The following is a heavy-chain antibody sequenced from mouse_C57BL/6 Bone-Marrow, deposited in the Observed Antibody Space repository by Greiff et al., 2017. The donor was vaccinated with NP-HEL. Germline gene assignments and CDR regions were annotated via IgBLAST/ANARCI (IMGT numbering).Heavy chain of an antibody. CDR1: GFSLTSYG. J-gene: IGHJ4*01. CDR2: IWSGGST. CDR3: AKTYYGSSYNYAMDY. Sequence: QVQLKQSGPGLVQPSQSLSISCTASGFSLTSYGVHWVRQPPGKGLEWLGVIWSGGSTDYNAAYISRMSISKDNSKSQVFFKMNSLQADDTAIYYCAKTYYGSSYNYAMDYWGQGTSVTVSS. V-gene: IGHV2-4*01. D-gene: IGHD1-1*01.